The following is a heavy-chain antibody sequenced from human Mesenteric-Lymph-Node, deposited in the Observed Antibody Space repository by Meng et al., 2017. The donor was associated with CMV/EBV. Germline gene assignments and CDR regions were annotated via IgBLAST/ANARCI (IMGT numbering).Heavy chain of an antibody. V-gene: IGHV1-18*01. CDR3: ARVAPITDPRGHFDY. CDR2: ISANTGNT. J-gene: IGHJ4*02. D-gene: IGHD3-10*01. CDR1: GYRFTNYG. Sequence: ASVKVSCKASGYRFTNYGTTWVRQAPGQGLQWVGWISANTGNTNYAQKVQGRVTMTTDTSTSTAYMELTSLRSDDTAVYYCARVAPITDPRGHFDYWGQGTLVTVSS.